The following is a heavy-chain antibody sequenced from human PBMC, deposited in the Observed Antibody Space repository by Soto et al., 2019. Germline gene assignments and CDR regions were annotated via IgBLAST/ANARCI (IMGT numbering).Heavy chain of an antibody. J-gene: IGHJ4*02. CDR3: ATSLTYYYDSSGYYYNPLFDY. V-gene: IGHV1-69*13. D-gene: IGHD3-22*01. Sequence: ASVKVSCKASGGTFSSYAISWVRQAPGQGLEWMGGIIPIFGTANYAQKFQGRVTITADESTSTAYMELSSLRSEDTAVYYCATSLTYYYDSSGYYYNPLFDYWGQGTLVTVSS. CDR2: IIPIFGTA. CDR1: GGTFSSYA.